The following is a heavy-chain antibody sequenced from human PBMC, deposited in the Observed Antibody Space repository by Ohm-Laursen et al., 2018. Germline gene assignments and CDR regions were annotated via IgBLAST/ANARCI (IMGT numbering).Heavy chain of an antibody. CDR3: ARDPTFHAFDI. D-gene: IGHD2/OR15-2a*01. Sequence: SLRLSCAASGFRFSSYGMHWVRQAPGKGLEWVANIRKDGGETYYVDSVKGRFTISRDNAKSSLYLQINSLKGEDTAVYFCARDPTFHAFDIWGQGTMVTVSS. CDR1: GFRFSSYG. V-gene: IGHV3-7*01. CDR2: IRKDGGET. J-gene: IGHJ3*02.